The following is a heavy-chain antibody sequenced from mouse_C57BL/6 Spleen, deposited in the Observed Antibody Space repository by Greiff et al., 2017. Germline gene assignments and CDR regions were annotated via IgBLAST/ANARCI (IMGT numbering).Heavy chain of an antibody. J-gene: IGHJ4*01. CDR2: ISSGSSTI. CDR3: ANGNPYYYAMDY. CDR1: GFTFSDYG. D-gene: IGHD1-1*01. Sequence: EVQVVESGGGLVKPGGSLKLSCAASGFTFSDYGMHWVRQAPEKGLEWVAYISSGSSTIYYADTVKGRFTISRDNAKNTLFLQMTSLRSEDTAMYYCANGNPYYYAMDYWGQGTSVTVSS. V-gene: IGHV5-17*01.